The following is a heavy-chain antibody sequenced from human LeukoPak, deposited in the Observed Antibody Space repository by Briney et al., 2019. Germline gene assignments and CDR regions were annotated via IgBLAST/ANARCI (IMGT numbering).Heavy chain of an antibody. CDR2: ISSDGSNR. Sequence: LSLTCAVSGGSISSSNWWSWVRQAPGKGLEWVAAISSDGSNRYYADFVKGRFTISRDNSRNTVYLQMNSLRPEDTAVYYCAKPYLCGGDCHFNYWGQGTLVTVSS. D-gene: IGHD2-21*02. J-gene: IGHJ4*02. CDR1: GGSISSSN. CDR3: AKPYLCGGDCHFNY. V-gene: IGHV3-30*18.